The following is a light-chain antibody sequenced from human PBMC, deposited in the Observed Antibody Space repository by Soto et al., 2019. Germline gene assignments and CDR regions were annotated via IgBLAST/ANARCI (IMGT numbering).Light chain of an antibody. J-gene: IGKJ4*01. CDR3: QQYNNWPVT. V-gene: IGKV3D-15*01. CDR1: QSVKTF. Sequence: EIVLTQSPATLSLTPGERATLSCRASQSVKTFLVWYQQRPGQAPRLLIHGASTRATGIAARFSGSGSGTEFTLTISGLQSEDFATYYCQQYNNWPVTFGGGTKVDIK. CDR2: GAS.